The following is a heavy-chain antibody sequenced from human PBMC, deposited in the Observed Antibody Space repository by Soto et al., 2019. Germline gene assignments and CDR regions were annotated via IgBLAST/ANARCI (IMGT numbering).Heavy chain of an antibody. CDR2: ISAYNGNT. Sequence: QVQLVQSGAEVKKPGASVKVSCKASGYTFKTYGINWVRQAPGQGLEWMGWISAYNGNTNYAQKFEGRVTMTTDTSTRTAYMELMSLRSDDTAVYYCARDRGELWAMSQFWGQGTLVTVSS. CDR1: GYTFKTYG. J-gene: IGHJ4*02. V-gene: IGHV1-18*01. CDR3: ARDRGELWAMSQF. D-gene: IGHD3-10*01.